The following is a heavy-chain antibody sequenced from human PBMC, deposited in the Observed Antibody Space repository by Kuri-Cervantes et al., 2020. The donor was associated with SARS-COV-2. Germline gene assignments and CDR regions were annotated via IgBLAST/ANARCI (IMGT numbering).Heavy chain of an antibody. CDR2: IIPIFGTA. CDR3: ARDQGCSSTSCYSGFRANYYYYYMDV. Sequence: SVKVSCKTSGGTFSSYTISWVRQAPGQGLEWMGGIIPIFGTANYAQKSQGRVTITADESTSTAYMELSSLRSEDTAVYYCARDQGCSSTSCYSGFRANYYYYYMDVWGKGTTVTVSS. CDR1: GGTFSSYT. V-gene: IGHV1-69*13. J-gene: IGHJ6*03. D-gene: IGHD2-2*02.